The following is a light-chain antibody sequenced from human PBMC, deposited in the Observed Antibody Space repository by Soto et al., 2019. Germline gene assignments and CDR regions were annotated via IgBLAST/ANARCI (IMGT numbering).Light chain of an antibody. CDR3: QHYNNGPWT. CDR2: DAS. J-gene: IGKJ1*01. Sequence: EMLMTQYPATLSVSPGERATLSCRSSQSVSSDLAWYQQKPGQAPRLLIYDASTRATGISARFSGSGSGTEFTLTISSLQSEDFEFYYCQHYNNGPWTFGQGTKVDIK. V-gene: IGKV3-15*01. CDR1: QSVSSD.